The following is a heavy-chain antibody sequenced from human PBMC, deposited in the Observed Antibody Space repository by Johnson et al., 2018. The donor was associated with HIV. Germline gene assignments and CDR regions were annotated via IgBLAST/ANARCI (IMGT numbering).Heavy chain of an antibody. CDR1: GFTFSTYG. CDR3: ARGSQWLRWWVGAFDI. Sequence: VQLVESGGGVVQPGRSLRLSCAASGFTFSTYGMHWVRQAPGKGLEWVSSISVSGGATYYADSVKGRFTISRDNSKNTRYLQMNSLRAEDTAVYYCARGSQWLRWWVGAFDIWGQGTMVTVSS. CDR2: ISVSGGAT. D-gene: IGHD5-12*01. J-gene: IGHJ3*02. V-gene: IGHV3-23*04.